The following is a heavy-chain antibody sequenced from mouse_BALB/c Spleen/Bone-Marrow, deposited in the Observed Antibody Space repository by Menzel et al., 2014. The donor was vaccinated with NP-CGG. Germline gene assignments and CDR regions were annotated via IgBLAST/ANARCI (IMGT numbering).Heavy chain of an antibody. CDR3: SRTSDYCGSVPNDY. J-gene: IGHJ3*01. Sequence: VQLKESGGGLVQPGGSRKLSCAASGFTFSSFGMHWVRQAPEKGLEWVAYISSGSSTIYYADTVKGRFTISRDNPKNTVFLQMPSLRSEDTGMEYCSRTSDYCGSVPNDYGGQGTLGTVAP. V-gene: IGHV5-17*02. CDR2: ISSGSSTI. CDR1: GFTFSSFG. D-gene: IGHD1-1*01.